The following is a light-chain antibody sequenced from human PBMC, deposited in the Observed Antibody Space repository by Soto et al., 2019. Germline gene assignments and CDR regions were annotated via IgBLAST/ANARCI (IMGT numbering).Light chain of an antibody. Sequence: QSPSTLSASVGDRVAITCRASDNIVHWVAWYQQKPGKAPKLLIYKAANLADEVPSRFAGSGSGTDFTLTITRLQPDDFATYYCQHYNSFSRTFGQGTKV. V-gene: IGKV1-5*03. CDR2: KAA. CDR1: DNIVHW. CDR3: QHYNSFSRT. J-gene: IGKJ1*01.